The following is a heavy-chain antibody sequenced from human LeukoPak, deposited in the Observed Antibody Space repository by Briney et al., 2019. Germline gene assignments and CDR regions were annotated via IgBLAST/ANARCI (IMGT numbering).Heavy chain of an antibody. CDR2: INHSGST. V-gene: IGHV4-34*01. CDR3: TISFVGGATDY. Sequence: PSETLSLTCALDGGSFSGYYWSCSRQPPGKGLEWSGEINHSGSTNYNSSLKSRVTISVDTSKNQFSLKLSSVTAADTDVYYCTISFVGGATDYWGQGTLVTVSS. D-gene: IGHD2-21*01. J-gene: IGHJ4*02. CDR1: GGSFSGYY.